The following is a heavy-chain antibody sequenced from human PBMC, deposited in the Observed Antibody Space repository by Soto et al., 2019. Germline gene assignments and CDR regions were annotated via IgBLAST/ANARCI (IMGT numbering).Heavy chain of an antibody. D-gene: IGHD2-15*01. J-gene: IGHJ4*02. CDR1: GYRFTSYW. CDR3: ATTPTVVVAATFDY. Sequence: GESLKISCKGSGYRFTSYWISWVRQMPGKGLEWMGRIDPSDSYTNYSPSFQGHVTISADKSISTAYLQWSSLKASDTAMYYCATTPTVVVAATFDYWGQGSLVTV. V-gene: IGHV5-10-1*01. CDR2: IDPSDSYT.